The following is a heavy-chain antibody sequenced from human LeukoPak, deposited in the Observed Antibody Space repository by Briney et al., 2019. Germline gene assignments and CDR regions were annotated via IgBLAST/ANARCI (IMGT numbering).Heavy chain of an antibody. D-gene: IGHD3-16*01. CDR2: VSISSGTI. Sequence: GGSLRLSCAASGFGMSSHFMNWVRQAPGKGLEWISFVSISSGTIYYADSVNGRFRISRDNAKSSLDLEMNSLRAEDTAVYYCARAMSTFGGVRNYFDSWGQGTLVTVSS. J-gene: IGHJ4*02. CDR1: GFGMSSHF. CDR3: ARAMSTFGGVRNYFDS. V-gene: IGHV3-48*04.